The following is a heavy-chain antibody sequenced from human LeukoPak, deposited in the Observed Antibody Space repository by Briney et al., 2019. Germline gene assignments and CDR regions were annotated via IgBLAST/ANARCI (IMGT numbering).Heavy chain of an antibody. D-gene: IGHD3-22*01. J-gene: IGHJ3*02. CDR2: INAGNGNT. CDR1: GGAFSSYA. CDR3: SRPGDYYDSSGYQLDAFDI. Sequence: ASVKVSCKASGGAFSSYAISWVRQAPGQRLEWMGWINAGNGNTKYSQKFQGRVTITRDTSASTAYMELSSLRSEDTAVYYCSRPGDYYDSSGYQLDAFDIWGQGTMVTVSS. V-gene: IGHV1-3*01.